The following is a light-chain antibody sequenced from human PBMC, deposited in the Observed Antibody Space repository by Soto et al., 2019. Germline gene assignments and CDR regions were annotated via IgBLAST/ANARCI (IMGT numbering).Light chain of an antibody. CDR1: QSVSSSY. CDR3: HQYGSSLT. V-gene: IGKV3-20*01. J-gene: IGKJ3*01. Sequence: EIVLTQSPGTLSLSPGERATLSCRASQSVSSSYLAWYQHKPGQAPRLLIYGASSRAAGIPDRFSGSGSGTDFTLTISRLEPEDFAVYYCHQYGSSLTFGPGTKVNIK. CDR2: GAS.